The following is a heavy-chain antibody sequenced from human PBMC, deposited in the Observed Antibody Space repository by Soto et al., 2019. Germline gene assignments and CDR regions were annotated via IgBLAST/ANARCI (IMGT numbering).Heavy chain of an antibody. CDR2: ISSYGADT. J-gene: IGHJ4*02. D-gene: IGHD6-19*01. Sequence: LRLSCSASGFTFTSYAMHWVRQSPGKGLEFVSAISSYGADTYYAASVKGRFAISRDNPKNTLYLQMSSLRAEDTALYYCVKEGYLRSDWYGQFDYWGQGALVTVSS. V-gene: IGHV3-64D*06. CDR1: GFTFTSYA. CDR3: VKEGYLRSDWYGQFDY.